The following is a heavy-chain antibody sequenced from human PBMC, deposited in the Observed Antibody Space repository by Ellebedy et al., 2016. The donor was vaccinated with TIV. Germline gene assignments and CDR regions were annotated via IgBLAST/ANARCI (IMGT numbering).Heavy chain of an antibody. J-gene: IGHJ4*02. V-gene: IGHV3-7*01. CDR2: IKQDGSEN. D-gene: IGHD4-17*01. CDR1: GFTFNSYW. Sequence: GESLKISCAASGFTFNSYWMSWVRQTPGKGLEWVANIKQDGSENYYVDSVKGRFTISRDNAKNSLYLQMNSLRAEDTAVYYCAGEGATVTTAAAAGGCYYFDYWGQGTLVTVSS. CDR3: AGEGATVTTAAAAGGCYYFDY.